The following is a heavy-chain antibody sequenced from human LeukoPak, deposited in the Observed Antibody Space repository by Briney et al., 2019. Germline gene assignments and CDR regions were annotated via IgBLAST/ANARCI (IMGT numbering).Heavy chain of an antibody. CDR2: IYYSGST. V-gene: IGHV4-39*07. D-gene: IGHD1-14*01. Sequence: SETLSLTCTVSGGSISSSSYYWGWIRQPPGKGLEWIGSIYYSGSTYYNPSLKSRVTISVDTSKNQFSLKLSSVTAADTAVYYCARKSPVTGRKSYYYYYMDVWGKGTTVTVSS. CDR3: ARKSPVTGRKSYYYYYMDV. J-gene: IGHJ6*03. CDR1: GGSISSSSYY.